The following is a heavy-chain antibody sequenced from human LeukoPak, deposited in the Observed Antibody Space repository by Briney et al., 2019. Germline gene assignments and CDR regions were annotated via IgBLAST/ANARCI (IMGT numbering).Heavy chain of an antibody. CDR3: ASGVAVDPDTFDI. Sequence: SETLSLTCTVSNGSFSNHFWSWIRQPPGKGLEWIGYISYSGSAHYDPSLKSRVTISVDTSKNQFYLKLSSVTAADTAVYYCASGVAVDPDTFDIWGLGTLVTVSS. CDR1: NGSFSNHF. CDR2: ISYSGSA. V-gene: IGHV4-59*08. D-gene: IGHD6-19*01. J-gene: IGHJ3*02.